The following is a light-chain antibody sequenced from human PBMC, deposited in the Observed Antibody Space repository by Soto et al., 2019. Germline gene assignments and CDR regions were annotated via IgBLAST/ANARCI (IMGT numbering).Light chain of an antibody. J-gene: IGLJ1*01. Sequence: HSALTQPASVSVSPGQSITISCTGTSSDFGGYNFVSWYQQHPGKAPKLIIYDVTNRPSGVSNRFSGSKSGNTASLTISGLQAEDEADYYCSAYTSSSSFYVFGSGTKVTVL. V-gene: IGLV2-14*01. CDR1: SSDFGGYNF. CDR3: SAYTSSSSFYV. CDR2: DVT.